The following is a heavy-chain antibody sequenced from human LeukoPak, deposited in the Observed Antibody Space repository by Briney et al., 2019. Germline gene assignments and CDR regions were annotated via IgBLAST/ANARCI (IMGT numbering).Heavy chain of an antibody. CDR1: GGSISSNNW. CDR3: ARSSTRSGVDFDY. Sequence: PSGTPSLTCAVSGGSISSNNWWSWVRQPPGKGLEWIGEIYHSGSTNYNPSLKSRVTISVDKSKNQLSLKVSSVTAADTAVYYCARSSTRSGVDFDYWGQGTLVTVSS. J-gene: IGHJ4*02. D-gene: IGHD3-10*01. CDR2: IYHSGST. V-gene: IGHV4-4*02.